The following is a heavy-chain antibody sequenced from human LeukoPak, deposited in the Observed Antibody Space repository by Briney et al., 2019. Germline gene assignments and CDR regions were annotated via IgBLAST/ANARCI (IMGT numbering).Heavy chain of an antibody. CDR3: ARVDMGAADY. CDR2: ISSSAVTI. V-gene: IGHV3-48*03. J-gene: IGHJ4*02. Sequence: GGSLRLSCAASGFTFRTYEMNWVRQAPGKGLEWVSYISSSAVTIYYAASVKGRFTVSRDNANSSLYLHLDNLRAEDTAVYYCARVDMGAADYWGQGTLVTVSS. CDR1: GFTFRTYE. D-gene: IGHD1-26*01.